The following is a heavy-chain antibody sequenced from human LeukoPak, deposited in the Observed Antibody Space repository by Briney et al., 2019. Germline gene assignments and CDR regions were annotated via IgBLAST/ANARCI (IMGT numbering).Heavy chain of an antibody. J-gene: IGHJ4*02. D-gene: IGHD3-3*01. CDR2: ISWNSGSI. V-gene: IGHV3-9*01. CDR1: GFTFDDYA. Sequence: SLKISCAASGFTFDDYAIHWVRQAPGKGLEWVSGISWNSGSIGYADSVKGRFTISRDNAKNSLYLQMNSLRAEDTALYYCAKGNYDFWSGPVYWGQGTLITVSA. CDR3: AKGNYDFWSGPVY.